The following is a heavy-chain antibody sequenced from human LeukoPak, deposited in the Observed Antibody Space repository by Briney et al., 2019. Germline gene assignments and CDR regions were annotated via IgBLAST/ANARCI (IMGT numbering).Heavy chain of an antibody. V-gene: IGHV3-15*01. J-gene: IGHJ4*02. D-gene: IGHD2-2*01. Sequence: GGSLRLSGAASGFTFSNAWMSWVRQAPGKGLEWVSRIKSKTDGGTTDYAAPVKGRFTISRDDSKDTLYLQMNSLKTEDTAVYYCTTDVRYCSSTSCHRFDYWGQGTLVTVSS. CDR1: GFTFSNAW. CDR2: IKSKTDGGTT. CDR3: TTDVRYCSSTSCHRFDY.